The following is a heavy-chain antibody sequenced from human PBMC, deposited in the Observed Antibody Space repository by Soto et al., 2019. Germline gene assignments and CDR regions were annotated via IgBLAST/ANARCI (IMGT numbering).Heavy chain of an antibody. V-gene: IGHV3-23*01. Sequence: GGSLRLSCAASGFTFSSYAMSWVRQAPGKGLEWVSAISGSGGSTYYADSVKGRFTISRDNSKNTLYLQMNSLRAEDTAVYYCAKDPDGGMATITVPRYWGQGTLVTVSS. CDR3: AKDPDGGMATITVPRY. D-gene: IGHD5-12*01. J-gene: IGHJ4*02. CDR1: GFTFSSYA. CDR2: ISGSGGST.